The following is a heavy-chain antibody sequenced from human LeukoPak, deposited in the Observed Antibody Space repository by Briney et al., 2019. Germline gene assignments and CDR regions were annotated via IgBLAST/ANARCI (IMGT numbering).Heavy chain of an antibody. V-gene: IGHV1-69*05. D-gene: IGHD6-13*01. CDR1: GGTFSSYA. CDR3: ATQAAAGTYWFDP. CDR2: IIHIFGTA. J-gene: IGHJ5*02. Sequence: SVKVSCKASGGTFSSYAISWVRQAPGQGLEWMGRIIHIFGTANYAQKFQGRVTITTDESTSTAYMELSSLRSEDTAVYYCATQAAAGTYWFDPWGQGTLVTVSS.